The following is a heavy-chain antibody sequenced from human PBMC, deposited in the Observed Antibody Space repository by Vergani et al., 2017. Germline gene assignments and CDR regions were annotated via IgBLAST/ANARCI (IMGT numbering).Heavy chain of an antibody. D-gene: IGHD2-2*01. J-gene: IGHJ4*02. CDR1: GYTLTELS. CDR3: ARDRPYCSSTSCYDGVFDY. V-gene: IGHV1-24*01. Sequence: QVQLVQSGAEVKKPGASVKVSCKVSGYTLTELSMHWVRQAPGKGLEWMGGFDPEDGETIYAQKFQGRVTMTEDTSTDTAYMELSSLRSEDTAVYYCARDRPYCSSTSCYDGVFDYWGQGTLVTVSS. CDR2: FDPEDGET.